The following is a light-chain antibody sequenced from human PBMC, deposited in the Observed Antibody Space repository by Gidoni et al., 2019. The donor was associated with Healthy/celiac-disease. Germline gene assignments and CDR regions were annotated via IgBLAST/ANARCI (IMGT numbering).Light chain of an antibody. Sequence: SSELTHHPAVSVSLGQTVRITCQGDSLRSYYASWYQQKPGQAPVLVIYGKSNRPSGIPDRFSGSSSGNKASLTITGAQAEDEADYYCNSRDSSGNLVVFGGGTKLTVL. CDR3: NSRDSSGNLVV. V-gene: IGLV3-19*01. CDR2: GKS. J-gene: IGLJ2*01. CDR1: SLRSYY.